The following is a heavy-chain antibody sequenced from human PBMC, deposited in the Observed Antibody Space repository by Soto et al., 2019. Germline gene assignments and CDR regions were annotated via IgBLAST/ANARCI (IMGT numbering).Heavy chain of an antibody. D-gene: IGHD5-18*01. CDR3: ARGWPSVDSYGSGVMDV. V-gene: IGHV4-4*02. CDR2: IYPSGST. Sequence: QVQLQESGPGLVKPSGTLSVTCAVSGGSISSSNWWNWVRQPPGKGLECIWEIYPSGSTNYNPSLRSRVTISLDQSKNQFSLRVKSVTAADTAEYYCARGWPSVDSYGSGVMDVWGQGTTVTVSS. J-gene: IGHJ6*02. CDR1: GGSISSSNW.